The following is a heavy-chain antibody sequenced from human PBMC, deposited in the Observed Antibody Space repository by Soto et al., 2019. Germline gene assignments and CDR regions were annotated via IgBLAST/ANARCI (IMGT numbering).Heavy chain of an antibody. D-gene: IGHD3-10*01. CDR3: ARAGPLPLVRGLPFYYYGMDV. J-gene: IGHJ6*02. Sequence: GGSLRLSCAASGFTFNTYAMHWVRQAPGKGLEWVALLSDDGYNKYNAYADSVKGRFTISRDNSENTLYLQMNSLSVEDTAVYYCARAGPLPLVRGLPFYYYGMDVWGQGTTVTVSS. CDR2: LSDDGYNK. CDR1: GFTFNTYA. V-gene: IGHV3-30-3*01.